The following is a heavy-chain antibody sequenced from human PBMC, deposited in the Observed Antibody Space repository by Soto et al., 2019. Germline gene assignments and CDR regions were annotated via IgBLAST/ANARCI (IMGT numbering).Heavy chain of an antibody. CDR1: GFNFSSYG. Sequence: QVQLVESGGGVVQPGRSLRLSCAASGFNFSSYGMHWVRQAPGKGLEWVAVISYDGSNKYYADSVKGRFTISRDNSKNTLYLQMNSLRAEDTAVYYCAKDILDSRGWYVDAYWGQGTLVTVSS. CDR2: ISYDGSNK. CDR3: AKDILDSRGWYVDAY. J-gene: IGHJ4*02. D-gene: IGHD6-19*01. V-gene: IGHV3-30*18.